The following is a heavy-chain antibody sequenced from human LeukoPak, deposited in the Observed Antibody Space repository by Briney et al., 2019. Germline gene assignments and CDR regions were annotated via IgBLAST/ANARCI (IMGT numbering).Heavy chain of an antibody. CDR2: MNPNSGNT. D-gene: IGHD2-21*02. J-gene: IGHJ3*02. CDR3: ARAGFMTAGAFDI. V-gene: IGHV1-8*03. CDR1: GGTFSSYD. Sequence: ASVKVSCKASGGTFSSYDINWVRQATGQGLEWMGWMNPNSGNTGYAQKFQGRVTITRNTSISTAYMELSSLRSEDTAVYYCARAGFMTAGAFDIWGQGTMVTVSS.